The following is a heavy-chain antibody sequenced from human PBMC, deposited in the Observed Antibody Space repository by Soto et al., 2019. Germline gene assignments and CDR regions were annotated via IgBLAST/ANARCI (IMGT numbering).Heavy chain of an antibody. J-gene: IGHJ6*02. Sequence: QVQLVQSGDEVRKPGSSVKVSCKASGYIFVNYGIAWVRQAPGQGLEWMGWISPYSGNTHYASKVQGRLTMTTDTTTSPAYIDLRSLTPDDTAAYYCAMVDKCVTPTPQDVWGQGTTVTVSS. D-gene: IGHD5-12*01. V-gene: IGHV1-18*01. CDR1: GYIFVNYG. CDR2: ISPYSGNT. CDR3: AMVDKCVTPTPQDV.